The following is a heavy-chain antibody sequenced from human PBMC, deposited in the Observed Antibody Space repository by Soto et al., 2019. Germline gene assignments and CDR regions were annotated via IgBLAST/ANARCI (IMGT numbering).Heavy chain of an antibody. CDR2: INAGNGDT. J-gene: IGHJ4*02. D-gene: IGHD3-22*01. Sequence: VKVSCKASGYTFTSYPMHWVRQAPGQGLEWMGWINAGNGDTKYSQKFQGRVTITRDTSANTAYMELSSLRSEDTAVFYCARDWTHYDSSGPGDYWGQGTLVTVSS. V-gene: IGHV1-3*01. CDR3: ARDWTHYDSSGPGDY. CDR1: GYTFTSYP.